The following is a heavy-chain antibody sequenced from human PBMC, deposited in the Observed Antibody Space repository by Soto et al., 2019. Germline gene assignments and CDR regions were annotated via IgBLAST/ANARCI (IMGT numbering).Heavy chain of an antibody. J-gene: IGHJ3*02. CDR2: IYYSGST. Sequence: QVQLQESGPGLVKPSETLSLTCTVSGGSISSYYWSWIRQPPGKGLEWIGYIYYSGSTNYNPSLNGQFTITVDTSKNQFSLKLSSVTAADTAVYYCARGDYGDYVDAFDIWGRGTMVTVSS. V-gene: IGHV4-59*08. CDR1: GGSISSYY. D-gene: IGHD4-17*01. CDR3: ARGDYGDYVDAFDI.